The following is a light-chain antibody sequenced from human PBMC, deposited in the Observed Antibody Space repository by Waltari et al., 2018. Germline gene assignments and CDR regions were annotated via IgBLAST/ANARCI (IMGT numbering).Light chain of an antibody. CDR1: QSVTSN. Sequence: EIVMTQSPATLSVSPGEGATLSCRASQSVTSNLAWDQQKPGQAPRLLIHGASTRATGVPARFSGSGSEAEFTLTISSLQSEDFAVYYCQQYNNWPLTFGGGTKVEIK. CDR3: QQYNNWPLT. J-gene: IGKJ4*01. CDR2: GAS. V-gene: IGKV3-15*01.